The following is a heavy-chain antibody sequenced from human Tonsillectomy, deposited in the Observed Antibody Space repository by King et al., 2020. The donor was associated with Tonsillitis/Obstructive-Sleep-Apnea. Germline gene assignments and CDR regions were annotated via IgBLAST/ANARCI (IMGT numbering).Heavy chain of an antibody. CDR2: ISGSGGST. D-gene: IGHD4-11*01. Sequence: VQLVESGGGLVQPGGSLRLSCAASGLTFSSYAMSWVRQAPGKGLEWVSAISGSGGSTYYADSVKGRFTISRDNSKNTLYLQMNSLRAEDTAVYYCAKASMTTQMDEGYFDYWGQGTLVTVSS. J-gene: IGHJ4*02. CDR1: GLTFSSYA. V-gene: IGHV3-23*04. CDR3: AKASMTTQMDEGYFDY.